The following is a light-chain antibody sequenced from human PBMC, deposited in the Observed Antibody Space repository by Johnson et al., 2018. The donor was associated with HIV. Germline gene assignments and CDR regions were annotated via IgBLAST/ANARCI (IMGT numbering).Light chain of an antibody. Sequence: QSVSTQPPPVSAAPGPQVTISCSGSSSNIGNNYVSRYQQLPGTASKLLIHGNNKRPPGIPDRFSGSKSGTSATLRITGLPTGDEAAYYCGTGDTSLIVGYVFGTGPMVTVL. CDR1: SSNIGNNY. CDR3: GTGDTSLIVGYV. CDR2: GNN. J-gene: IGLJ1*01. V-gene: IGLV1-51*02.